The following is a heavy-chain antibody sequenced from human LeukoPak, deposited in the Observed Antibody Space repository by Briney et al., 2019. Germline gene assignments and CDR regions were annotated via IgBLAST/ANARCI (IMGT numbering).Heavy chain of an antibody. CDR3: ARIIYYDSSGYIFHY. V-gene: IGHV2-70*11. J-gene: IGHJ4*02. Sequence: SGPALVKPTQTLTLTCTFSGFSLSTSGMCVSWICQPPGKALEWLARIDWDNDKYYNTSLKTRLTISKDTSKNQVVLIMTNMDPVDTATYYCARIIYYDSSGYIFHYWGQGTLVTVSS. CDR2: IDWDNDK. D-gene: IGHD3-22*01. CDR1: GFSLSTSGMC.